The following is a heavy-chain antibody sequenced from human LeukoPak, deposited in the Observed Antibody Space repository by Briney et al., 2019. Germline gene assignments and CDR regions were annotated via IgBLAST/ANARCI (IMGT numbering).Heavy chain of an antibody. Sequence: ASETLSLTCSVSGASISSSYWSWLRQPPRKGLEWIAHIYNRDTDYNPSLQSRVTIPLDTSKNQFSLKLTSVTAADTAVYYCAKNGRTWPSWGRGTLVTVSS. D-gene: IGHD2-8*01. CDR1: GASISSSY. V-gene: IGHV4-59*03. CDR2: IYNRDT. CDR3: AKNGRTWPS. J-gene: IGHJ5*02.